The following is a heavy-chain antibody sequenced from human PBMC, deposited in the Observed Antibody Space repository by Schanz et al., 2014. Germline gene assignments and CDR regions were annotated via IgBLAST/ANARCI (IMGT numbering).Heavy chain of an antibody. CDR3: ARGPGGATYTHVDS. J-gene: IGHJ5*01. CDR1: GFTVTSYY. V-gene: IGHV3-48*02. D-gene: IGHD1-26*01. CDR2: ISSGSFTS. Sequence: EVQLVESGGGLVQPGGSLRLSCAASGFTVTSYYMSWVRQAPGKGLQWVSYISSGSFTSYYADSLKGRFTISRDDAKNTLYLQMNRLKDEDTAVYYCARGPGGATYTHVDSWGQGTLVTVSS.